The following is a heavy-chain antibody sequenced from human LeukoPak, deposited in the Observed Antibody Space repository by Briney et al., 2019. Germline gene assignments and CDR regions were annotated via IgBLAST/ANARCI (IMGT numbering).Heavy chain of an antibody. Sequence: SETLSLTCAVYGGSFSGYYWTWIRQPPGKGLEWIGEINHGGSPNYNPSLKSRVTISVDTSKNQFSLKLNSVTAADTAVFYCARAPYYDILTGYFRRGNYFDYWGQGTLVTVSS. CDR2: INHGGSP. J-gene: IGHJ4*02. CDR1: GGSFSGYY. CDR3: ARAPYYDILTGYFRRGNYFDY. D-gene: IGHD3-9*01. V-gene: IGHV4-34*01.